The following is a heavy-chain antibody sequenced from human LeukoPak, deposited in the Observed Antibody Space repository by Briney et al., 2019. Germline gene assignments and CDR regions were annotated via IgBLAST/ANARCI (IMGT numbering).Heavy chain of an antibody. CDR2: ISVYNGNT. CDR3: ARVGLVDNEYGFYFYMDV. Sequence: ASVKVSCKASGYTFISYGISWVRQAPGQGLDWMGWISVYNGNTNYAQKLQGRVTMTTDTSTRTAYMELRSLRSDDTAVYYCARVGLVDNEYGFYFYMDVWGKGTTVIVSS. D-gene: IGHD4/OR15-4a*01. CDR1: GYTFISYG. V-gene: IGHV1-18*01. J-gene: IGHJ6*03.